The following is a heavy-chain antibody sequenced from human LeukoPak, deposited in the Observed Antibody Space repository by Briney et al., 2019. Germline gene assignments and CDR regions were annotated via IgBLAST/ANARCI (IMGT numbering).Heavy chain of an antibody. V-gene: IGHV1-3*01. J-gene: IGHJ4*02. CDR2: INAGNGNT. D-gene: IGHD7-27*01. Sequence: ASVKVSCKASGYTFTSYAMHWVRQAPGQRLEWMGWINAGNGNTKYSRKFQGRVTITADESTSTAYMELSSLRSEDTAVYYCASRLGTWGQGTLVTVSS. CDR3: ASRLGT. CDR1: GYTFTSYA.